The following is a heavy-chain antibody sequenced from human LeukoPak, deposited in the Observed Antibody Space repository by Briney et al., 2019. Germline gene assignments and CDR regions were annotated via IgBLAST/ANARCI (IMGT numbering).Heavy chain of an antibody. V-gene: IGHV4-59*01. J-gene: IGHJ3*01. CDR1: GGSFSGYY. CDR2: IYYSGST. CDR3: ARALKPYSGSYS. Sequence: PSETLSLTCAVYGGSFSGYYWSWIRQPPGKGLEWIGYIYYSGSTNYNPSLKSRVTISVDTSKNQFSLKLSSVTAADTAVYYCARALKPYSGSYSWGQGTMVTVSS. D-gene: IGHD1-26*01.